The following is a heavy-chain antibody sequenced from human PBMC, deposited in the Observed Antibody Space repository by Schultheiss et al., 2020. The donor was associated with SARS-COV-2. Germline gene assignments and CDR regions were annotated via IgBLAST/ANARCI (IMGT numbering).Heavy chain of an antibody. J-gene: IGHJ6*02. V-gene: IGHV4-61*05. CDR2: IYYSGTT. CDR3: ARQAEGGYSYGSSYYYYGLDV. Sequence: SETLSLTCTVSGGSTSSSSYYWGWIRQPPGKGLEWIGYIYYSGTTYYNPSLKSRVTISVDTSKNQFSLKLSSLTAADTAVYYCARQAEGGYSYGSSYYYYGLDVWGQGTTVTVSS. CDR1: GGSTSSSSYY. D-gene: IGHD5-18*01.